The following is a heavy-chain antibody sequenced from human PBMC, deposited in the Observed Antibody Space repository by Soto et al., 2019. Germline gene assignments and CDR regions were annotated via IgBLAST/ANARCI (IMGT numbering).Heavy chain of an antibody. CDR1: GGSISGSYYY. CDR3: ASSQKGYNWNYFDH. J-gene: IGHJ4*02. V-gene: IGHV4-39*01. Sequence: PETLSLTCAVSGGSISGSYYYWGWLRQSPGRGPEWIGSVFYTGFTSYNPSLESRVSVSVDTSKNQFSLKVSAVTAADTAVYYCASSQKGYNWNYFDHWGQGALVTVSS. CDR2: VFYTGFT. D-gene: IGHD1-20*01.